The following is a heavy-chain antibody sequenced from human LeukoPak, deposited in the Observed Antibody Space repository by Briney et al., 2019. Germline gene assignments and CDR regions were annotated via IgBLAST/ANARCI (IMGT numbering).Heavy chain of an antibody. CDR2: INPNSGGT. CDR3: ARDETKYSSSYYFDY. Sequence: ASVKVSCKASGYTFTGYYMHWVRQAPGQGLEWMGWINPNSGGTNYAQKFQGRVTMTRDTSISTAYMELSRLRSDDTAVYYCARDETKYSSSYYFDYWGQGTLVTVSS. CDR1: GYTFTGYY. J-gene: IGHJ4*02. D-gene: IGHD6-13*01. V-gene: IGHV1-2*02.